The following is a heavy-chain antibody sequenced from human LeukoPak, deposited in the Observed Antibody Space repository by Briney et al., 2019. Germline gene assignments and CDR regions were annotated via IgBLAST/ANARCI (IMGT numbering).Heavy chain of an antibody. Sequence: PSETLSLTCTVSGVSISSYYWSWLRLPPGKGLEWVGYIYYTGATYYNPSLKSRVTISLDTSKNQFSLKLSSVTAADAAVYYCARAGYSYGTGYYFDYWGQGALVTVSS. CDR3: ARAGYSYGTGYYFDY. V-gene: IGHV4-59*01. D-gene: IGHD5-18*01. J-gene: IGHJ4*02. CDR2: IYYTGAT. CDR1: GVSISSYY.